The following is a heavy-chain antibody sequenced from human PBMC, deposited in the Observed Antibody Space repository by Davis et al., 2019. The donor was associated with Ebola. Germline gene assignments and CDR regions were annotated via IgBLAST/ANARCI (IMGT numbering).Heavy chain of an antibody. CDR1: GGSISSYY. V-gene: IGHV4-59*01. CDR3: ARDPVDITQAGGYYGMDV. J-gene: IGHJ6*02. CDR2: IYYSGST. D-gene: IGHD5-12*01. Sequence: SETLSLTCTVSGGSISSYYWSWIRQPPGKGLEWLGYIYYSGSTNSNPSLKSRVTISVDTSKNQFSLKLSSVTAAATAVYYCARDPVDITQAGGYYGMDVWGQGTTVTVSS.